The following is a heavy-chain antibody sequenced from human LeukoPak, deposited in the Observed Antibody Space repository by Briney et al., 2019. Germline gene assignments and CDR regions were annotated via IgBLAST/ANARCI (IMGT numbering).Heavy chain of an antibody. CDR1: YTFTXXY. D-gene: IGHD3/OR15-3a*01. J-gene: IGHJ4*02. V-gene: IGHV1-2*02. CDR2: INPNRGGT. CDR3: AREPGVDGDY. Sequence: YTFTXXYXXWXRXXXGQXVEWMVWINPNRGGTNYAQKFQGRVTMTRDTSISTAYMELSRLRSDDTAVYYCAREPGVDGDYWGQGTLVTVSS.